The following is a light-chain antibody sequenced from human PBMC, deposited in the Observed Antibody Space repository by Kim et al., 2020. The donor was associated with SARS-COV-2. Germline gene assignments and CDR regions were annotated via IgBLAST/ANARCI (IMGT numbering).Light chain of an antibody. CDR2: DVS. CDR1: SSDVDSYNY. J-gene: IGLJ2*01. V-gene: IGLV2-14*04. CDR3: SSYTSSNTFI. Sequence: GQSITIACTGTSSDVDSYNYVSWYQQHPGKAPKLMIYDVSQRPSGVSNRFSGSKSGNTASLTISGLQAEDEADYYCSSYTSSNTFIFGGGTKLTVL.